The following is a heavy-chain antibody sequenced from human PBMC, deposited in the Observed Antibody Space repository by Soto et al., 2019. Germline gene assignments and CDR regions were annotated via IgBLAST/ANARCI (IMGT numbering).Heavy chain of an antibody. D-gene: IGHD2-15*01. CDR2: TYYRSRWYS. CDR1: GDSVSGNSAA. V-gene: IGHV6-1*01. J-gene: IGHJ6*02. Sequence: PSQTLSLTCAISGDSVSGNSAAWNWIRQSPSRGLEWLGRTYYRSRWYSDYAVSVRSRIDINADTSKNQVSLQLNSVTPEDTAVNYCARSEEDSDYYYYGMDVWGQGTTVTVSS. CDR3: ARSEEDSDYYYYGMDV.